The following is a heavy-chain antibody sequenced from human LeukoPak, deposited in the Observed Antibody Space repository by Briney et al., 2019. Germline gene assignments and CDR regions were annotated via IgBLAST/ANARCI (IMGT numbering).Heavy chain of an antibody. CDR2: ISWNSGSI. Sequence: PGRSLRLSCAASGFTFDDYAMHWVRQAPGKGLEWVSGISWNSGSIGYADSVKGRFTISRDNAKNSLYLQMNSLRAEDTALYYCAKDIGPDILTGYGGVDYWGQGTLVTVSS. CDR3: AKDIGPDILTGYGGVDY. V-gene: IGHV3-9*01. D-gene: IGHD3-9*01. CDR1: GFTFDDYA. J-gene: IGHJ4*02.